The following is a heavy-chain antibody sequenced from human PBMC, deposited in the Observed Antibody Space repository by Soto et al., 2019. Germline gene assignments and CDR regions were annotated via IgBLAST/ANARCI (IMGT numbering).Heavy chain of an antibody. V-gene: IGHV3-23*01. CDR2: ITGSGSSA. Sequence: EVQLLESGGGLVQPGGSLRLSCAASGFTFSSFAMNWVRQAPGKGLERVSAITGSGSSAYFADAVKGRFTISRDNSKKKLYLPMNSLRGEDSGVYFCAKATVTTSYFYGMGVRGQGTTVIVSS. D-gene: IGHD4-4*01. CDR1: GFTFSSFA. J-gene: IGHJ6*02. CDR3: AKATVTTSYFYGMGV.